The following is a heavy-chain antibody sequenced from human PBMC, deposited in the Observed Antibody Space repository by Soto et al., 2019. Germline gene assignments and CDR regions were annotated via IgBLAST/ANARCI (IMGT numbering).Heavy chain of an antibody. J-gene: IGHJ3*02. Sequence: GGSLRLSCEASGFKFSSYWMSWVRQAPGKGLEWVANIKQDGSEKYYADSVKGRFTISRDNAKNSLYLQMNSLRAEDTAVYYCARDADILTGSDAFGIWGQGTMVTVS. CDR3: ARDADILTGSDAFGI. V-gene: IGHV3-7*05. CDR2: IKQDGSEK. D-gene: IGHD3-9*01. CDR1: GFKFSSYW.